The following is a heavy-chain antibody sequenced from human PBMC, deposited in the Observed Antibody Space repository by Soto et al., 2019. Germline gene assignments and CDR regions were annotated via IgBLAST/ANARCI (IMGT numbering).Heavy chain of an antibody. Sequence: SGPTLVNPTATLTLTCTVSGFSLSNARMGVSWIRQPPGKALEWLAHIFSNDEKSYSTSLKSRLTISKDTSKSQVVLTLTNMDPVDTATYYCARINMVRGVLPFDYWGQGTLVTV. CDR1: GFSLSNARMG. D-gene: IGHD3-10*01. V-gene: IGHV2-26*01. J-gene: IGHJ4*02. CDR3: ARINMVRGVLPFDY. CDR2: IFSNDEK.